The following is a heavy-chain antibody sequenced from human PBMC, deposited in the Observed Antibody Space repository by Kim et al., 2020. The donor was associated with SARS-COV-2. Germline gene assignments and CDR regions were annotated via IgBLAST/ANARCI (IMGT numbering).Heavy chain of an antibody. Sequence: GGSLRLSCAASGFTFSNYAMSWVRQAPGKGLEWVSGISGSGGSTYYADSVKGRFTISRDNSRNTLYVQMNSLRVEDTAVYYCAKEGGSSWYYFDYWGQGTLATVSS. J-gene: IGHJ4*02. CDR3: AKEGGSSWYYFDY. CDR1: GFTFSNYA. D-gene: IGHD6-13*01. V-gene: IGHV3-23*01. CDR2: ISGSGGST.